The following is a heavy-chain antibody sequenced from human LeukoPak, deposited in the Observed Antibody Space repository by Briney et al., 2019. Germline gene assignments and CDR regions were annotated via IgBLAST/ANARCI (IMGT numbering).Heavy chain of an antibody. D-gene: IGHD3-10*01. Sequence: GGSLRLSCAASGFTFSSYWMHWVRQAPGKGLVWVSRINSDGSSTSYADSVKGRFTISRDNAKNTLYLQMNSLRAEDTAVYYCARVTPYYGSGSYSVPIDYWGQGTLVTVSS. CDR1: GFTFSSYW. CDR3: ARVTPYYGSGSYSVPIDY. J-gene: IGHJ4*02. CDR2: INSDGSST. V-gene: IGHV3-74*01.